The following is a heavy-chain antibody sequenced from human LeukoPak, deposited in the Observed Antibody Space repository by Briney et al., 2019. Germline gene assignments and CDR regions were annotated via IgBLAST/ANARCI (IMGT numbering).Heavy chain of an antibody. D-gene: IGHD4-17*01. CDR1: GFTFSGYG. Sequence: GKSLRLSCATSGFTFSGYGMHWVRQAPEKGLEWVANIKQDGSEKYYVDSVKGRFTISRDNAKNSLYLQMNSLRAEDTAVYYCARAVFNGDPFDYWGQGTLVTVSS. CDR3: ARAVFNGDPFDY. CDR2: IKQDGSEK. V-gene: IGHV3-7*01. J-gene: IGHJ4*02.